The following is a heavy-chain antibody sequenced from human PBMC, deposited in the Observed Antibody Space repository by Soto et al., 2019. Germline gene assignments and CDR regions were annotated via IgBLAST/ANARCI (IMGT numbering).Heavy chain of an antibody. Sequence: EVQLLESGGGLVQPGGSLRLSCAASGFTFSFCAMNWVRQAPGKGLEWVSSTRGSGGDTYYADSVRGRFTISRDNSKNTLYLQMNGLRVEDTAVYYCVKGHSHSYYYFDYWGQGTLVTVSS. J-gene: IGHJ4*02. CDR1: GFTFSFCA. V-gene: IGHV3-23*01. CDR3: VKGHSHSYYYFDY. CDR2: TRGSGGDT. D-gene: IGHD1-26*01.